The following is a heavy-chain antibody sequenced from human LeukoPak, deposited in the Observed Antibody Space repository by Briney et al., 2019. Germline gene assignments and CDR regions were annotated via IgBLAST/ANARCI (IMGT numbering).Heavy chain of an antibody. CDR3: AKEVAPAIGYYYYMDV. J-gene: IGHJ6*03. CDR2: VRYDGSNT. CDR1: GFTFSSYG. Sequence: GGSLRLSCVASGFTFSSYGMHWVRRAPGKGLEWVAFVRYDGSNTYCLDSVKGQFTISRDNSKNTLYLQMNSLRPEDTAAYYCAKEVAPAIGYYYYMDVWGKGTTVTVSS. V-gene: IGHV3-30*02. D-gene: IGHD5-24*01.